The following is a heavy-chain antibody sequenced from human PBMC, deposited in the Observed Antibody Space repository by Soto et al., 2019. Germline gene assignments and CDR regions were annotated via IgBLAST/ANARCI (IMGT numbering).Heavy chain of an antibody. CDR1: NGSISTYY. Sequence: QVQLQESGPRLIQPSETLSLTCSVSNGSISTYYWTWVRQPPGKGLEWIGYVYYSGSTNYNPSLKSRVAMSIDTSKNQFSLELKSVTAADTATYYCVRDYLLTGFDTWGQGTLVTGSA. D-gene: IGHD3-9*01. J-gene: IGHJ5*02. V-gene: IGHV4-59*01. CDR2: VYYSGST. CDR3: VRDYLLTGFDT.